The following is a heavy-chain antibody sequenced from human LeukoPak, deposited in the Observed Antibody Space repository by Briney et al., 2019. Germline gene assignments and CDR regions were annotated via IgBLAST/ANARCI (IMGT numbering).Heavy chain of an antibody. Sequence: KPSETLSLTCTVSGGSISSYYWSWIRQPPGKGLEWFGYIYYSGSTNYNPSLKSRVTISVDTSKNQFSLKLSSVTAADTAVYYCARNPRGGGSNPDAFDIWGQGTMVTVSS. CDR2: IYYSGST. D-gene: IGHD2-15*01. CDR1: GGSISSYY. J-gene: IGHJ3*02. V-gene: IGHV4-59*08. CDR3: ARNPRGGGSNPDAFDI.